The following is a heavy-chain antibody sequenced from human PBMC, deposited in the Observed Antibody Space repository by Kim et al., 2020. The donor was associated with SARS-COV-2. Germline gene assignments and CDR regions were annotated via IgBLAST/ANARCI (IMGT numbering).Heavy chain of an antibody. Sequence: GGSLRLSCVGSGFTFSSYSMNWVRQAPGKGLEWVSYISTSSSNIHYADSVKGRFTISRDNAKNSLYLQMNSLRVEDTAVYYCTRDWAYTVGYFDLWGRGTLVTVSS. CDR1: GFTFSSYS. D-gene: IGHD5-12*01. V-gene: IGHV3-48*04. J-gene: IGHJ2*01. CDR3: TRDWAYTVGYFDL. CDR2: ISTSSSNI.